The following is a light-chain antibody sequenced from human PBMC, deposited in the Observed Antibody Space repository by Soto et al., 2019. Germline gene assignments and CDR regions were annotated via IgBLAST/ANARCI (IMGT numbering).Light chain of an antibody. CDR3: QSFGGSLSGWV. Sequence: QSVLTQPPSVSGAPGQRVSISCTGSTSNIGAPYDVHWYQHLPGTAPKLLIYGDNNRPSGVPDRFSGSKSGTSASLAITGLQAEDEADYYCQSFGGSLSGWVFGGGTKLTVL. V-gene: IGLV1-40*01. J-gene: IGLJ3*02. CDR1: TSNIGAPYD. CDR2: GDN.